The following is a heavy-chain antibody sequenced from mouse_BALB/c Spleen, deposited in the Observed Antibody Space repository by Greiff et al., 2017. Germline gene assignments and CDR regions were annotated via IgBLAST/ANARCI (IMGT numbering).Heavy chain of an antibody. CDR3: ARDLIGYDDGYAMDY. D-gene: IGHD2-2*01. CDR1: GFTFSDYY. CDR2: ISDGGSYT. V-gene: IGHV5-4*02. Sequence: EVHLVESGGGLVKPGGSLKLSCAASGFTFSDYYMYWVRQTPEKRLEWVATISDGGSYTYYPDSVKGRFTISRDNAKNNLYLQMSSLKSEDTAMYYCARDLIGYDDGYAMDYWGQGTSVTVSS. J-gene: IGHJ4*01.